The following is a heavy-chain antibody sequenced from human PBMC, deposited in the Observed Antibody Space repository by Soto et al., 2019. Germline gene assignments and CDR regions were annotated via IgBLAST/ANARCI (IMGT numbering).Heavy chain of an antibody. CDR3: ARGKYYDFWSGYYTGSGQTYYYYGMDV. CDR1: GGSFSGYY. J-gene: IGHJ6*02. Sequence: SETLSLTCAVYGGSFSGYYWSWIRQPPGKGLEWIGEINHSGSTNYNPSLKSRVTISVDTSKNQFSLKLSSVTAADTAVYYCARGKYYDFWSGYYTGSGQTYYYYGMDVWGQGTTVTVSS. D-gene: IGHD3-3*01. CDR2: INHSGST. V-gene: IGHV4-34*01.